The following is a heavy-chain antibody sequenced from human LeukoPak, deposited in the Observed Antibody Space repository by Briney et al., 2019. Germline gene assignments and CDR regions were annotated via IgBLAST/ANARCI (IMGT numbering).Heavy chain of an antibody. CDR2: INHNGNVN. J-gene: IGHJ6*02. V-gene: IGHV3-7*03. Sequence: PGESLKISCAASGFTFSSYWMNWARQAPGKGLEWVASINHNGNVNYYVDSVKGRFTISRDNAKNSLYLQMSNLRAEDTAVYFCARGGGLDVWGQGATVTVSS. D-gene: IGHD3-16*01. CDR1: GFTFSSYW. CDR3: ARGGGLDV.